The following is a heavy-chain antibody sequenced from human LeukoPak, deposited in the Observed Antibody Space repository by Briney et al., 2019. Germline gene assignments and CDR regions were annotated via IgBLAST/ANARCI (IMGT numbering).Heavy chain of an antibody. D-gene: IGHD2-2*02. V-gene: IGHV3-21*01. CDR2: ISSSGTYT. J-gene: IGHJ6*02. Sequence: GGSLRLSCAASGFSFTNTWMNWVRQAPGKGLEWVSSISSSGTYTFYADSVKGRFSISRDNAKDSLYLQMSSLRAEDTAIYYCARWAQYQLLYSFNYGMDVWGQGTAVTVSS. CDR3: ARWAQYQLLYSFNYGMDV. CDR1: GFSFTNTW.